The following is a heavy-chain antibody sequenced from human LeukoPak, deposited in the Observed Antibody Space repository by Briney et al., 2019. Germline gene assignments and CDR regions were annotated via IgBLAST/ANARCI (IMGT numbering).Heavy chain of an antibody. V-gene: IGHV1-18*01. CDR1: GYTFTSYG. Sequence: GASVKVSCKASGYTFTSYGISWVRQAPGQGLEWMGWISAYNGNTNYAQKLQGRVTMTTDTSTSIAYMELRSLRSDDTAVYYCARDRRLRYCSSTSCYGAFDYWGQGTLVTVSS. J-gene: IGHJ4*02. D-gene: IGHD2-2*01. CDR2: ISAYNGNT. CDR3: ARDRRLRYCSSTSCYGAFDY.